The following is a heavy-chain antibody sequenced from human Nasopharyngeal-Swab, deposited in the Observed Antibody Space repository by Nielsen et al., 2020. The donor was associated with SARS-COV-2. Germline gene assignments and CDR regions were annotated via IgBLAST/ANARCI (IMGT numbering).Heavy chain of an antibody. J-gene: IGHJ6*03. Sequence: SVQVSCKASGGTLSSYAISRVRQAPAQGLEWMGGIIPIFGTANYAQKFQGRVTITADESTSTAYMELSSLRYEDTAVYYCARAEVATIWLSSRGGEKYVPYYMDVWGKGTTVTVSS. CDR2: IIPIFGTA. V-gene: IGHV1-69*13. CDR1: GGTLSSYA. CDR3: ARAEVATIWLSSRGGEKYVPYYMDV. D-gene: IGHD5-12*01.